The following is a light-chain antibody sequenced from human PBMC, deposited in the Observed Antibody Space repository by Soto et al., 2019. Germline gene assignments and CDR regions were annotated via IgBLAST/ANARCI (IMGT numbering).Light chain of an antibody. CDR2: AAS. V-gene: IGKV3-11*01. CDR3: QQRSNWPPIT. Sequence: EIVLTQSPATLSLSPGERATLSCRASQSVSSYLAWYQQKPGQAPRLLIYAASNRATGIPARFSGSGSGTDLTLTISSLEPEDFAVYYCQQRSNWPPITFGQGTRLEIK. J-gene: IGKJ5*01. CDR1: QSVSSY.